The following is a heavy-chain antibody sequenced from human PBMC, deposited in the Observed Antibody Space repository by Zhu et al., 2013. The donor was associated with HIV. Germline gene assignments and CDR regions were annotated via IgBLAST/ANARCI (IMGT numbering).Heavy chain of an antibody. J-gene: IGHJ4*02. Sequence: QVQLVQSGAEVKRPGSSVKVSCKASGGTFSSYAISWVRQAPGQGPEWMGGIIPIFGTANYAQKFQGRVTITADKSTSTAYMELSSLRSEDTAVYYCARRGDSSSWYPYFDYWGQGTLVTVS. D-gene: IGHD6-13*01. V-gene: IGHV1-69*06. CDR2: IIPIFGTA. CDR3: ARRGDSSSWYPYFDY. CDR1: GGTFSSYA.